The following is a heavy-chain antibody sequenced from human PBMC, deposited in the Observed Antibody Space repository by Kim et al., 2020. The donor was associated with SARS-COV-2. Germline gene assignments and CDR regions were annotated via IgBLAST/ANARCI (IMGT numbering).Heavy chain of an antibody. CDR2: IDGSYGTT. Sequence: GGSLRLSCTTSGFTFTGYAMSWVRQAPGKGLEWVSSIDGSYGTTYYVDSVKGRFTISRDNSKNTLYLQMNRLRADDTAVYCCTKGGWGWIRDRWGQVTRV. V-gene: IGHV3-23*01. CDR1: GFTFTGYA. J-gene: IGHJ5*02. D-gene: IGHD5-18*01. CDR3: TKGGWGWIRDR.